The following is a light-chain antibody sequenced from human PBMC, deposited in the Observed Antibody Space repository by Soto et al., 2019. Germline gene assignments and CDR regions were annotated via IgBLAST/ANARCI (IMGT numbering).Light chain of an antibody. CDR1: QSVSSSY. J-gene: IGKJ5*01. V-gene: IGKV3-20*01. Sequence: EIVLTQSPGTPSLSPGERATLSCRASQSVSSSYLAWYQQKPGQAPRLLIYGASTRATGIPDRFSGSGSGTDFSLTISRLEPEDFAVYYCQQYGKSPQITFGQGTRLEIK. CDR2: GAS. CDR3: QQYGKSPQIT.